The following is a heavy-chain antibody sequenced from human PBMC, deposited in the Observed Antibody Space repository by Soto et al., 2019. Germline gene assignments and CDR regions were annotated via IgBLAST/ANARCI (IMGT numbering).Heavy chain of an antibody. CDR1: GFSFSSSA. V-gene: IGHV3-23*01. CDR3: TKDSHWAIISPTHAY. J-gene: IGHJ4*02. Sequence: VQLWDSGGGLVQPGGSLRLSCAASGFSFSSSAMSWVRQAPGKRLEWVSTFRESGGTTHYADPVKGRVTISRDTSNNILFLQMNRLRAEDTDIYYCTKDSHWAIISPTHAYWGQGALVTVSS. D-gene: IGHD2-2*01. CDR2: FRESGGTT.